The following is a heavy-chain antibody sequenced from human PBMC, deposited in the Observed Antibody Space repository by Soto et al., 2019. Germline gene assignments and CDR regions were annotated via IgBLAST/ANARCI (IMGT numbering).Heavy chain of an antibody. CDR1: GFILSDCA. J-gene: IGHJ6*03. V-gene: IGHV3-48*01. D-gene: IGHD7-27*01. CDR3: ARDLSWGSNWYYYMDV. Sequence: EVQLVESGGGLVQPGGSLRLSCATSGFILSDCAMNWVRQAPGKGLEWVSYISSSSSVIDYADSVKGRFTVSRDNARNSLYLQMNSLIAEDTSVYYCARDLSWGSNWYYYMDVRGKGTTVTVSS. CDR2: ISSSSSVI.